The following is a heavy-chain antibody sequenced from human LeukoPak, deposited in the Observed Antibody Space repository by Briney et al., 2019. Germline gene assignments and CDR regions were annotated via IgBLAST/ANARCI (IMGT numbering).Heavy chain of an antibody. CDR1: GFTFSTYP. Sequence: PGGSLRLSCAASGFTFSTYPMNWVRQAPGKGLEWISHIRDSGTTDYADSVKGRFTISRGNAKNSLYLQLSSLRAEDTAVYYCARDHDFAFDNWGQGTLVTVSS. CDR3: ARDHDFAFDN. J-gene: IGHJ4*02. D-gene: IGHD2-21*02. V-gene: IGHV3-69-1*01. CDR2: IRDSGTT.